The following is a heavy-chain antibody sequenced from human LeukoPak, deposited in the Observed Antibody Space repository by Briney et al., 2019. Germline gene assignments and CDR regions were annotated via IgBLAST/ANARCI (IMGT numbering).Heavy chain of an antibody. Sequence: SETLPLTCAAYGGSFSGYYWNWIRQPPGKGLEWVGEINHSGSTTYNPSLKSGVSISVDTTKNQFSLKLSSVTAADTAVYYSVRGRYNWNFIYYFDDWGQGSLVTVSS. V-gene: IGHV4-34*01. CDR2: INHSGST. J-gene: IGHJ4*02. CDR3: VRGRYNWNFIYYFDD. CDR1: GGSFSGYY. D-gene: IGHD1-7*01.